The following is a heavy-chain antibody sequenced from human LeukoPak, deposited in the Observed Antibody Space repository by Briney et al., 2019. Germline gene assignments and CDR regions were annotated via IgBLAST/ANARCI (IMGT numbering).Heavy chain of an antibody. CDR2: ISYDGSNK. V-gene: IGHV3-30*04. J-gene: IGHJ4*02. CDR3: AKDSIGGSGAQLGVDY. Sequence: PGGSLRLSCAASGFTFSSYAMHWVRQAPGKGLEWVAVISYDGSNKYYADSVKGRFTISRDNSKNTLYLQMNSLRAEDTAVYYCAKDSIGGSGAQLGVDYWGQGTLVTVSS. CDR1: GFTFSSYA. D-gene: IGHD2-15*01.